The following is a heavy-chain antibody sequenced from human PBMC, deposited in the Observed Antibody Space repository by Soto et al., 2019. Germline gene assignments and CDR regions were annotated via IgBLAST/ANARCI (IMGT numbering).Heavy chain of an antibody. CDR2: IHPNSGDT. CDR1: GYSFTDYY. J-gene: IGHJ4*02. V-gene: IGHV1-2*02. Sequence: QVQLVQSGAEVKKPGASVKVSCKASGYSFTDYYMHWVRQAPGQGLEWMGWIHPNSGDTKFAQKLQGRVTMTRDTSISTDYLELSRLTSDDTAVYHCARAGLTTFELAMTYWGQGTLFIVSS. D-gene: IGHD1-1*01. CDR3: ARAGLTTFELAMTY.